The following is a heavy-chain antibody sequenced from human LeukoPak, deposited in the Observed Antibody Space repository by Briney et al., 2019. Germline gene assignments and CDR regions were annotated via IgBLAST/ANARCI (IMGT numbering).Heavy chain of an antibody. CDR1: GGSVSSGSYY. Sequence: PSETLSLTCTVSGGSVSSGSYYWSWIRQPPGKGLEWIGYIYYSGSTNYNPSLKSRVTISVDTSKNQFSLKLSSVTAADTAVYYCARDQGTGIPDAFDIWGQGTMVTVSS. V-gene: IGHV4-61*01. CDR3: ARDQGTGIPDAFDI. CDR2: IYYSGST. D-gene: IGHD1-1*01. J-gene: IGHJ3*02.